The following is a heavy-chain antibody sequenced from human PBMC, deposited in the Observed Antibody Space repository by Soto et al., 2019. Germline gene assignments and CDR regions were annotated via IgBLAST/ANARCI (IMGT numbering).Heavy chain of an antibody. CDR1: GGSISSYY. V-gene: IGHV4-59*01. CDR3: ARGERSSSWRWDAFDI. Sequence: XGTLSLTCTVSGGSISSYYWSWMRQPPGKGLEWIGYIYYSGSTNYNPSLKSRVTISVDTSKNQFSLKLRSVTAADTAVYYCARGERSSSWRWDAFDIWGQGTMVTVSS. J-gene: IGHJ3*02. D-gene: IGHD6-13*01. CDR2: IYYSGST.